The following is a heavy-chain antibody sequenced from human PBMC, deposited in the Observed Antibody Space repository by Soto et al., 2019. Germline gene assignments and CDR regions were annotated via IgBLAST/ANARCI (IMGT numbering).Heavy chain of an antibody. CDR2: IIPIFGTA. V-gene: IGHV1-69*06. CDR1: GGTFSSYA. J-gene: IGHJ1*01. Sequence: SSVKVSCKASGGTFSSYAISWVRQAPGQGLEWMGGIIPIFGTANYAQKFQGRVTITADKSTSKAYMELSSLRSEDTAVYYCARSQLGYCSGGSCYSPVLWGQGTLVTVSS. D-gene: IGHD2-15*01. CDR3: ARSQLGYCSGGSCYSPVL.